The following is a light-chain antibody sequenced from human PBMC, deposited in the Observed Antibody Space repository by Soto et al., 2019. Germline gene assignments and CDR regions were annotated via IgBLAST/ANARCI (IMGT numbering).Light chain of an antibody. CDR1: SSDVGGYNY. Sequence: QSALTQPTSASGSPGQSVTISCTGTSSDVGGYNYVSWYQQHPGKAPKLIIYEVSKRPSGVPDHFSGSKSGNTASLTVSGLQADDEADYYCSSFGGSNHVVFGGGTKVTVL. CDR3: SSFGGSNHVV. CDR2: EVS. V-gene: IGLV2-8*01. J-gene: IGLJ2*01.